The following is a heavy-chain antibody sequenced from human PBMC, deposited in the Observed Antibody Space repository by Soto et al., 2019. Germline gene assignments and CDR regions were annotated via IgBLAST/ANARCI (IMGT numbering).Heavy chain of an antibody. V-gene: IGHV3-7*01. Sequence: EVQLVESGGGLVQPGGSLRLSCAASGFTFSTYWMTWVRRPPGKGLEWVANMDQDGSETYYVDSVRGRFTVSRDNAKNSLYLQMTRLRVEDTAVYYCVFGGNFFIYWGQGTLVTVSP. CDR1: GFTFSTYW. D-gene: IGHD3-16*01. CDR2: MDQDGSET. J-gene: IGHJ4*02. CDR3: VFGGNFFIY.